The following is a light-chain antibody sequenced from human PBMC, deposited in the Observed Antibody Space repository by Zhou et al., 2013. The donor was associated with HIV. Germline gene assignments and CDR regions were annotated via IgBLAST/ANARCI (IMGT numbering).Light chain of an antibody. Sequence: DIQMTQSPSSLSASVGDRVTITCRASQNIKRNLNWYQQKSGKAPKLLIYAASSLPSGVPSRFSGGGSGTDFTLTISSLQPEDFATYYCLQDYNYPWTFGQGTKVEIK. CDR1: QNIKRN. J-gene: IGKJ1*01. CDR2: AAS. CDR3: LQDYNYPWT. V-gene: IGKV1-39*01.